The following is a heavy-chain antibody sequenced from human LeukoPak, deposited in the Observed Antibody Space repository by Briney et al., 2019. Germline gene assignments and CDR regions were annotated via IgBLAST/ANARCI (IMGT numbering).Heavy chain of an antibody. D-gene: IGHD3-22*01. CDR1: GYTFTSYG. Sequence: ASVKVSCKASGYTFTSYGISWVRQAPGQGREWMGWISAYNGNTNYAQKLQGRVTMTTDTSTSTAYMELRSLRSDDTAVYYCARNYYDSSGYYNPFDYWGQGTLVTVSS. CDR2: ISAYNGNT. J-gene: IGHJ4*02. V-gene: IGHV1-18*01. CDR3: ARNYYDSSGYYNPFDY.